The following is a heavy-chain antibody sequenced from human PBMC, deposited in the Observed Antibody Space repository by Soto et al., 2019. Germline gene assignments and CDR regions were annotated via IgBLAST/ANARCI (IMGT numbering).Heavy chain of an antibody. D-gene: IGHD1-7*01. CDR1: GFTFSSYG. V-gene: IGHV3-30*18. CDR3: AKVSQYNWNYGGPDY. Sequence: QVQLVESGGGVVQPGRSLRLSCAASGFTFSSYGMHWVRQAPGKGLEWVTVISYDGSNKYYADSVKGRFTISRDNSKNTLYLQMISLRAEDTAVYYCAKVSQYNWNYGGPDYWGQGTLVTVFS. J-gene: IGHJ4*02. CDR2: ISYDGSNK.